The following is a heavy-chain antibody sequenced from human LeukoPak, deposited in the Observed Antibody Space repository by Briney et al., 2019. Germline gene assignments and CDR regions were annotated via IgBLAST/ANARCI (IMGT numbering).Heavy chain of an antibody. CDR1: GYTFTSYD. V-gene: IGHV1-8*03. Sequence: GASVKVSCKASGYTFTSYDINWVRQATGQGLEWMGWMNPNSGNTGYAQKFQGRVTITKNTSISTAYMELSSLRSEDTAVYYCARRGSPSHVFNIWGQGTMVTVSS. CDR3: ARRGSPSHVFNI. J-gene: IGHJ3*02. D-gene: IGHD1-26*01. CDR2: MNPNSGNT.